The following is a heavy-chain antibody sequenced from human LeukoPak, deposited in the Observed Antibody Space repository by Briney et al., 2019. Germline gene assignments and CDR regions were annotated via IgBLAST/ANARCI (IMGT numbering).Heavy chain of an antibody. CDR3: ARDHDNEVPAAIGAFDI. J-gene: IGHJ3*02. V-gene: IGHV4-30-2*01. Sequence: SQTLSLTCTVSGGSISSGGYYWSWIRQPPGKGLEWIGYIYHSGSTYYNPSLKSRVTISVDRSKNQFSLKLSSVTAADTAVYYCARDHDNEVPAAIGAFDIWGQGTMVTVSS. CDR1: GGSISSGGYY. D-gene: IGHD2-2*02. CDR2: IYHSGST.